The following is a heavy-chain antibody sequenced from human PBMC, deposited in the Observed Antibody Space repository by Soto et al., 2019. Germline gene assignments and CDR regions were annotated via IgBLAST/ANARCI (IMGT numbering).Heavy chain of an antibody. J-gene: IGHJ4*02. V-gene: IGHV1-69*06. Sequence: QVQLVQSGAEVKKPESSVKVSCKPSGGTFNNYAINWVRQAPGQGLEWMGGIIPISGTTKYAHKFQGRVTITADKSASTADMELSSMRSEDTAVYYCARWGGISCSGGDCFKKPFDYWGQGTLVTVSS. CDR1: GGTFNNYA. CDR3: ARWGGISCSGGDCFKKPFDY. D-gene: IGHD2-21*02. CDR2: IIPISGTT.